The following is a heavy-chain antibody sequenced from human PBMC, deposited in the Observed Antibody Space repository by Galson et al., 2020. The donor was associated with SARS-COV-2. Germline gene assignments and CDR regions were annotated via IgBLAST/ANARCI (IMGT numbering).Heavy chain of an antibody. Sequence: GESLKISCSASGFTFDTYAMHWVRQTPGKGLEYVSAISRHGDNTYYSDSVKGRFTISRDNSKNTLNLQMSSLRPEDTAVYYCVQGVYDYVSGYPGFWCQGTQVTVSS. D-gene: IGHD5-12*01. V-gene: IGHV3-64D*08. CDR2: ISRHGDNT. CDR1: GFTFDTYA. J-gene: IGHJ4*02. CDR3: VQGVYDYVSGYPGF.